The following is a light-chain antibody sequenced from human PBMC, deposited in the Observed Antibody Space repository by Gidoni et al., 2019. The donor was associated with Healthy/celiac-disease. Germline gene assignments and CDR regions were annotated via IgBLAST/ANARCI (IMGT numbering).Light chain of an antibody. CDR1: QSVSSY. J-gene: IGKJ4*01. CDR3: QQRSNWPPLT. CDR2: DAS. V-gene: IGKV3-11*01. Sequence: EIVLTQSPATLSLSPGERATLSCRASQSVSSYLAWYQQKPGQAPRLLIYDASNRATGIPARFSVSGSGTDFTLTISSLEPEDFAVYYCQQRSNWPPLTFGGXTKLEIK.